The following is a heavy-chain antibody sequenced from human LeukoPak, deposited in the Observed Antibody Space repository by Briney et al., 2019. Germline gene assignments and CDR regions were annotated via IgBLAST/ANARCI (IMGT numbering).Heavy chain of an antibody. CDR1: GFTFSSSG. CDR2: IWYDGSSK. Sequence: GGSLRLSCAAPGFTFSSSGMRWVRQAPGKGLEWVALIWYDGSSKHYADSVRGRFTISGDNSKNTLYLQMNSLRAEDTAVYYCAKGGSPSCYSSSGYWGQGTLVTVSS. V-gene: IGHV3-33*06. CDR3: AKGGSPSCYSSSGY. D-gene: IGHD2-2*01. J-gene: IGHJ4*02.